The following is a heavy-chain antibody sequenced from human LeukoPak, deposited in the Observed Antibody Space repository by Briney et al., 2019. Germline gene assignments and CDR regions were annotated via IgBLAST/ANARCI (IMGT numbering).Heavy chain of an antibody. CDR1: GYSFTSYW. J-gene: IGHJ3*02. CDR3: ARPAYLGYCSSTSCHDAFDI. CDR2: IYPGDSDT. Sequence: KRGESLKISCNGSGYSFTSYWIGWVRQMPGKGLEWIGIIYPGDSDTRYSPSFQGQVTISADKSISTAYLQWSSLKASDTAMYYCARPAYLGYCSSTSCHDAFDIWGQGTMVTVSS. V-gene: IGHV5-51*01. D-gene: IGHD2-2*01.